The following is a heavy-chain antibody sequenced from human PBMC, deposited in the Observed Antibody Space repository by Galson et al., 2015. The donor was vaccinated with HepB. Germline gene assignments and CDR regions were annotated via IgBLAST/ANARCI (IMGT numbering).Heavy chain of an antibody. Sequence: SLRLSCAASGFTFSSYSMNWVRQAPGKGLEWVSSISSSSSYIYYADSVKGRFTISRDNAKNSLYLQMNSLRAEDTAVYYCARVGYCSGGSCYSAFDIWGQGTMVTVSS. CDR2: ISSSSSYI. D-gene: IGHD2-15*01. J-gene: IGHJ3*02. CDR1: GFTFSSYS. CDR3: ARVGYCSGGSCYSAFDI. V-gene: IGHV3-21*01.